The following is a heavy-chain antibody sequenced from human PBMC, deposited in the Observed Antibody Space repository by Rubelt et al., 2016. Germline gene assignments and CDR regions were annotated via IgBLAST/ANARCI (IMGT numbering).Heavy chain of an antibody. CDR1: GFTFSNYA. V-gene: IGHV3-23*01. J-gene: IGHJ4*02. Sequence: VQLLDSGGGLVQPGGSLRLSCATSGFTFSNYAMSWVRQAPGKGLEWVSAISGSGGNTYYADFAKGRFTISRDNSKNTLYLQMNSLRAEDTAIYYCARVGTIMIWGQGTLVTVSS. D-gene: IGHD5-24*01. CDR3: ARVGTIMI. CDR2: ISGSGGNT.